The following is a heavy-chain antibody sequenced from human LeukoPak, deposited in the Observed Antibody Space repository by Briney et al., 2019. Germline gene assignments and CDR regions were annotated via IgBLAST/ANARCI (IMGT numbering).Heavy chain of an antibody. V-gene: IGHV3-23*01. J-gene: IGHJ4*02. CDR2: ISGSGGST. Sequence: GGSLRLSCAASGFTFSSYAMSWVRQAPGKGLEWVSAISGSGGSTYYADSVKGRFTISRDNSKNTLYLQMNSLRAEDTAVYYCAKGTYYYDSSGYEVGDYWGQGTLVTVSS. D-gene: IGHD3-22*01. CDR3: AKGTYYYDSSGYEVGDY. CDR1: GFTFSSYA.